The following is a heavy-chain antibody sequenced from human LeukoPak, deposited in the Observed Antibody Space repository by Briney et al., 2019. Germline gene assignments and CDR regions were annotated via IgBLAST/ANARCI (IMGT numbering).Heavy chain of an antibody. V-gene: IGHV3-66*02. CDR2: IYSGGST. CDR1: GFTVSSNY. D-gene: IGHD4-17*01. CDR3: ARLDYGDYNDY. Sequence: GGSLRLSCAASGFTVSSNYMSWVRQAPGKGLDWVSVIYSGGSTYYADSVKGRFTISRDNSKNTLYLQMNSLRAEDTAVYYCARLDYGDYNDYWGQGTLVTVSS. J-gene: IGHJ4*02.